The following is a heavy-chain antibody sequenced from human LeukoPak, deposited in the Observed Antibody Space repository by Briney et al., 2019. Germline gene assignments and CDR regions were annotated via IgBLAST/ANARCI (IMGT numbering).Heavy chain of an antibody. J-gene: IGHJ4*02. CDR3: AREGEEQQLALYYFDY. V-gene: IGHV1-69*01. CDR1: GGTFSSYA. CDR2: IIPIFGTA. Sequence: SVKVSCKASGGTFSSYAISWVRQAPGQGLEWMGGIIPIFGTANYAQKFQGRVTITADESTSTACMELSSLRSEDTAVYYCAREGEEQQLALYYFDYWGQGTLVTVSS. D-gene: IGHD6-13*01.